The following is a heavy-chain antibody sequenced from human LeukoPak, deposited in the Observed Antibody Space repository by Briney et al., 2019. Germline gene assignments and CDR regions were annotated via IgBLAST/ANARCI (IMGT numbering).Heavy chain of an antibody. V-gene: IGHV3-21*06. CDR2: ISSASTYI. CDR1: GFTFSSYS. CDR3: ARDHGIPGSGSYKFDY. Sequence: GGFRRLSCAPSGFTFSSYSMNWVRQAPGKGLEWVSSISSASTYIYYADSVKGRFTISRDYAKNLLYLQMNSLRVEDTAVYYCARDHGIPGSGSYKFDYWGQGTLVTVSS. D-gene: IGHD3-10*01. J-gene: IGHJ4*02.